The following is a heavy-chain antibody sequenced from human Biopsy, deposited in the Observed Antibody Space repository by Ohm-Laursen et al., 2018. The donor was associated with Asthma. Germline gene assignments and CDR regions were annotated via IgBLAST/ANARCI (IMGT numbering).Heavy chain of an antibody. CDR2: INACNGNT. CDR1: GYTFINYA. V-gene: IGHV1-3*01. CDR3: ARTYYDFLTGQVNDALAM. Sequence: GSSVKVSCNASGYTFINYAIHWVRQAPGQRLEWMGWINACNGNTKYSEKFQGRVTITRDTSASTAYMDLSSLRSEDTAVYYCARTYYDFLTGQVNDALAMWGQGTVVTVSS. J-gene: IGHJ3*02. D-gene: IGHD3-9*01.